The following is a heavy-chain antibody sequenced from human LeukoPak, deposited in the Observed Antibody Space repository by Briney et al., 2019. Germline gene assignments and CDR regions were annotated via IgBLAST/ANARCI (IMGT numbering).Heavy chain of an antibody. D-gene: IGHD3-10*01. Sequence: GGSLRLSCAASGFTFSSYSMNWVRQAPGKGLEWVSSISRSSNYKYYADSVKGRFTISRDNAKNSLYLQMNSLRAEDTAVYYCARDGDYYGSRSYRDGFDIWGQGTMVTVSS. CDR2: ISRSSNYK. J-gene: IGHJ3*02. CDR1: GFTFSSYS. CDR3: ARDGDYYGSRSYRDGFDI. V-gene: IGHV3-21*01.